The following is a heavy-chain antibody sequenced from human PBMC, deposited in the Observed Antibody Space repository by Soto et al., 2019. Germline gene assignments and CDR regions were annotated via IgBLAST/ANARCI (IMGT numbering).Heavy chain of an antibody. CDR3: VRDGLSLRNYYYCGMDV. J-gene: IGHJ6*02. CDR1: GGTFSSYA. CDR2: IIPIVGTA. V-gene: IGHV1-69*01. Sequence: QVQLVQSGAEVKKPGSSVKVSCKASGGTFSSYAISWVRQAPGQGLEWMGGIIPIVGTANYAQKFQGRVTITADESTSTAYMGLSSLRSEDTAVYYCVRDGLSLRNYYYCGMDVWGQGTTVTVSS. D-gene: IGHD3-22*01.